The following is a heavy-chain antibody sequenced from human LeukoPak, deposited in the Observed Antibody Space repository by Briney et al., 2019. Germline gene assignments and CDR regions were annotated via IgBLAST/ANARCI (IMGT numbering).Heavy chain of an antibody. CDR2: ISSSSSTI. CDR3: AGDGITMVRGVMNYFDY. CDR1: GFTFSSYS. D-gene: IGHD3-10*01. V-gene: IGHV3-48*01. Sequence: GGSLRLSCAASGFTFSSYSMNWVRQAPGKGLEWVSYISSSSSTIYYADSVKGRFTISRDNAKNSLYLQMNSLRAEDTAVYYCAGDGITMVRGVMNYFDYWGQGTLVTVSS. J-gene: IGHJ4*02.